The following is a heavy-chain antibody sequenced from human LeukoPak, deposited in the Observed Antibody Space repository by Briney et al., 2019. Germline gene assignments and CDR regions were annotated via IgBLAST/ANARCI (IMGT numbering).Heavy chain of an antibody. CDR2: INWNGGST. CDR1: GFTCDDYG. V-gene: IGHV3-20*04. J-gene: IGHJ3*02. D-gene: IGHD2-2*01. Sequence: GGSLRLSCAASGFTCDDYGMSWVRQAPGKGLEWVSGINWNGGSTGYADSVKGRFTISRDNAKNSLYLQMNSLRAEDTALYYCARDSISHDAFDIWGQGTMVTVSS. CDR3: ARDSISHDAFDI.